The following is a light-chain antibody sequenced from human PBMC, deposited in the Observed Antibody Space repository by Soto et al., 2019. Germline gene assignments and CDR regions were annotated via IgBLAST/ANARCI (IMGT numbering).Light chain of an antibody. V-gene: IGLV2-14*01. CDR1: SSDVGGYNY. J-gene: IGLJ2*01. Sequence: QSALTQPASLSGSPGQSITISCTGTSSDVGGYNYVSWYQQHPGKAPKRMIYDVSNRPSGVSNRFSGSKSGNTASLTISGLQAEDEADYYCSSYTSSSTPVVFGGGTKVTVL. CDR2: DVS. CDR3: SSYTSSSTPVV.